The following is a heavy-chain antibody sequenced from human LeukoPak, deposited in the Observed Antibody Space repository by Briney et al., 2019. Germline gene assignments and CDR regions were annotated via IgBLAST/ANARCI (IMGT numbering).Heavy chain of an antibody. V-gene: IGHV1-2*02. D-gene: IGHD2-2*01. Sequence: ASVKVSYAASGYTFTGYYMHGGRQAPGHKLEWMGWINANTGGTNYAQKFQGRVTMTRDTSISTAYMELSRLRSDDTAVYYCARDSHCSSTSCYDWFDPWGQGTLVTVSS. J-gene: IGHJ5*02. CDR2: INANTGGT. CDR1: GYTFTGYY. CDR3: ARDSHCSSTSCYDWFDP.